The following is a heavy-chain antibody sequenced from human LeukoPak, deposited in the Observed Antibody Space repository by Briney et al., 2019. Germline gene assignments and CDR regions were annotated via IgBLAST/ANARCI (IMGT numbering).Heavy chain of an antibody. Sequence: SETLSLTCTVSGGSISSYYWSWIRQPPGKGLEWIGYIYYSGSTNYNPSLKSRVTISVDTSKNQFSLKLSSVTAADTAVYYCARSSIAAAGFPSWYFDLWGRGTLVTVSS. V-gene: IGHV4-59*01. CDR1: GGSISSYY. CDR3: ARSSIAAAGFPSWYFDL. CDR2: IYYSGST. D-gene: IGHD6-13*01. J-gene: IGHJ2*01.